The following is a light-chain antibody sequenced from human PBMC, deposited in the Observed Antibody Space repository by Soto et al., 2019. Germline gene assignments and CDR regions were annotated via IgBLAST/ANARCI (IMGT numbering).Light chain of an antibody. CDR2: GPS. J-gene: IGKJ1*01. CDR3: QEYGSSPWT. CDR1: QTIRSNY. Sequence: ETVLTQSPGTLSLSPGERATLSCRASQTIRSNYLAWYRQTPGQAPRLPIYGPSNRATGIADRFSGSESGADFTLIISGLEPEDLALYYCQEYGSSPWTFGQGTKVESK. V-gene: IGKV3-20*01.